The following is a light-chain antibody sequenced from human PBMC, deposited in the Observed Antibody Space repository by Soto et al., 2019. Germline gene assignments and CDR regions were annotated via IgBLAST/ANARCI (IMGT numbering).Light chain of an antibody. CDR1: QSVSSN. Sequence: EIVMTQSPATLSVSPGERATLSCRASQSVSSNLAWYQQKPGQAPRLLISDASTRATGLPARFSGSGSGTEFTLNISRLQSEDFAVYYCQQYNNWPLTFGGGTTVEIK. J-gene: IGKJ4*01. CDR3: QQYNNWPLT. CDR2: DAS. V-gene: IGKV3-15*01.